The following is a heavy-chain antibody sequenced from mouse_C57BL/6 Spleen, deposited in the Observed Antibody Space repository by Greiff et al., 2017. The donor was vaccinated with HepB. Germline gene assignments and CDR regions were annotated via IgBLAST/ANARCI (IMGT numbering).Heavy chain of an antibody. CDR1: GYTFTSYW. Sequence: QVQLQQPGAELVKPGASVKLSCKASGYTFTSYWMHWVKQRPGQGLEWIGMIHPNSGSTNYNEKFKSKATLTVDKSSSKAYMQLSSLTSEDSAVYYCARSTYGSSWYYYAMDYWGQGTSVTVSS. V-gene: IGHV1-64*01. CDR3: ARSTYGSSWYYYAMDY. D-gene: IGHD1-1*01. CDR2: IHPNSGST. J-gene: IGHJ4*01.